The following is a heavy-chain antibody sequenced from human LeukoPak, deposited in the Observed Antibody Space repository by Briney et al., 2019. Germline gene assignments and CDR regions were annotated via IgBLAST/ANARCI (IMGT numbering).Heavy chain of an antibody. D-gene: IGHD6-6*01. J-gene: IGHJ5*02. CDR3: AKGGAARLVNWFDP. CDR1: GFTFSSYA. V-gene: IGHV3-23*01. Sequence: GGSLRLSCAASGFTFSSYAMSWVRQAPGKGMEWVSAISGSGGSTYYADSVKGRFTISRDNSKNTLYLQMNSLRAEDTAVYYCAKGGAARLVNWFDPWGQGTLVTVSS. CDR2: ISGSGGST.